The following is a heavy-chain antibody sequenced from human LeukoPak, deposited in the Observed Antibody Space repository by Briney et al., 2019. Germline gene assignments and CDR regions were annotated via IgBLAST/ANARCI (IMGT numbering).Heavy chain of an antibody. D-gene: IGHD3-22*01. CDR3: ARHYDSSGYYFPVWDY. Sequence: PGGSLRLSCAASGSSFSSYWMHWVRQAPGKGLAWVSAINSDGSSATYADSVEGRFTISRDNSKNTLYLQMNSLRAEDTAVYYCARHYDSSGYYFPVWDYWGQGTLVTVSS. V-gene: IGHV3-74*01. CDR1: GSSFSSYW. J-gene: IGHJ4*02. CDR2: INSDGSSA.